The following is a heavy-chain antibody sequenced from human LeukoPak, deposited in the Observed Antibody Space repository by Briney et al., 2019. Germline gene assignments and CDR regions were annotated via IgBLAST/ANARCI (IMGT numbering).Heavy chain of an antibody. D-gene: IGHD3-22*01. Sequence: PGGSLRLSCAASGFTFSSYGMHWVRQAPGKGLEWVAVISYDGSNKYYADSVKGRFTISRDNSKNTLYLQMNSLRAEDTAVYYCAKDSVWYYYDSSGYAGSYFDYWGQGTLVTVSS. V-gene: IGHV3-30*18. CDR3: AKDSVWYYYDSSGYAGSYFDY. J-gene: IGHJ4*02. CDR2: ISYDGSNK. CDR1: GFTFSSYG.